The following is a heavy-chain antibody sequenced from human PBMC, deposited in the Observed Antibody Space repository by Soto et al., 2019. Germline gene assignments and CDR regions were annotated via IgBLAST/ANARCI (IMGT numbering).Heavy chain of an antibody. V-gene: IGHV3-23*01. CDR3: AKDPGYSYGYFYFQH. CDR2: ISGSGGST. J-gene: IGHJ1*01. Sequence: GSLRLSCAASVFTFSSYAMSWVRQAPGKGLEWVSAISGSGGSTYYADSVKGRFTISRDNSKNTLYLQMNSLRAEDTAVYYCAKDPGYSYGYFYFQHWGQGTLVTVSS. D-gene: IGHD5-18*01. CDR1: VFTFSSYA.